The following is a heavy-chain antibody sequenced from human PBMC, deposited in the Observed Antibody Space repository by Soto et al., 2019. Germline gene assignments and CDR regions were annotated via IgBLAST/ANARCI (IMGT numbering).Heavy chain of an antibody. J-gene: IGHJ5*02. Sequence: SETLSLTCAASGGSFHGSPRSWIRQPPGSGLEWIGKINHSGSANYNPTFKSRVCISVVMAKNQVFLHLTSVSAADTVVYFCAKGPHAGYYGSKIFYSSEPWGHGTLVTVSS. D-gene: IGHD3-10*01. CDR2: INHSGSA. CDR1: GGSFHGSP. V-gene: IGHV4-34*01. CDR3: AKGPHAGYYGSKIFYSSEP.